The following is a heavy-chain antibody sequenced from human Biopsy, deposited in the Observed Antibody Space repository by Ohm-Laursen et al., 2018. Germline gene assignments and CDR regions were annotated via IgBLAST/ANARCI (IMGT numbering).Heavy chain of an antibody. J-gene: IGHJ5*02. CDR1: GGSISNNNYY. D-gene: IGHD3-22*01. CDR3: ARDYDTSGYYYVS. Sequence: SETLSLTCTVSGGSISNNNYYWGWIRQPSGKGLEWIGSIFYRGSTHYKPSLKSRVNISVDTSKNQFSLKLNSVTAADTDVYYCARDYDTSGYYYVSWGQGTLVTVSS. V-gene: IGHV4-39*01. CDR2: IFYRGST.